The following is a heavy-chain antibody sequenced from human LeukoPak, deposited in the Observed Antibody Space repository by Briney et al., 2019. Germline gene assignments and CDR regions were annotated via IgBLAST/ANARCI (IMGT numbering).Heavy chain of an antibody. J-gene: IGHJ4*02. Sequence: SETLSLTCTVSGGSISSYYWSWIRQPPGKGLEWIGNIYHSGSTYYNPSLKNRVTISVDTSNNQFSLKLSSVTAADTAVYFCARRTTADTYYFDYWGQGTLVTVSS. CDR3: ARRTTADTYYFDY. D-gene: IGHD6-19*01. CDR1: GGSISSYY. V-gene: IGHV4-59*08. CDR2: IYHSGST.